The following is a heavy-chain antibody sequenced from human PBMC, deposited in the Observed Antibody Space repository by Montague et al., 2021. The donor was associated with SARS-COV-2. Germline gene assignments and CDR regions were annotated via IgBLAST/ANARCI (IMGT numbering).Heavy chain of an antibody. V-gene: IGHV4-61*10. J-gene: IGHJ4*02. CDR2: ITHRGST. CDR3: ARWISRLRVVDE. CDR1: GGSISSGSYY. Sequence: SETLSLTCTVSGGSISSGSYYWSWIRQPAGKGLEWIGEITHRGSTTYNPSLESRVTISVDTSKKQFSLKLRSVTAADTAVYYCARWISRLRVVDEWGQGTLVTVSS. D-gene: IGHD3-10*01.